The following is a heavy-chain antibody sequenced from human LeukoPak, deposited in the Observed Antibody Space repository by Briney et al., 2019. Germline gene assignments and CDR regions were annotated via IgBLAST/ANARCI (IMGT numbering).Heavy chain of an antibody. CDR2: IYNSGGT. J-gene: IGHJ4*02. Sequence: SETLSLTCTVSGGSISSYYWSWIRQPPGKGLEWIGNIYNSGGTNYNPSLKSRVTISLDTSKNQISLRLTSVTAADTAVYYCATLVSGSYHFDNWGQGTLVTVSS. V-gene: IGHV4-4*08. CDR1: GGSISSYY. CDR3: ATLVSGSYHFDN. D-gene: IGHD1-26*01.